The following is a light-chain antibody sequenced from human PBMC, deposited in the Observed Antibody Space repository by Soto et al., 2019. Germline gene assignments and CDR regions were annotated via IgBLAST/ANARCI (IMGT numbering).Light chain of an antibody. V-gene: IGLV2-14*01. CDR3: SSYTSSITYV. Sequence: QSALTQPASVSGSLAQSITISCTGTRSDIGDYNYVSWYQQRPEKAPELMIYGVNNRPPGVSNRFSGSKSGNTASLTISGLQVEDEADYYCSSYTSSITYVFGTGTKVTVL. CDR2: GVN. J-gene: IGLJ1*01. CDR1: RSDIGDYNY.